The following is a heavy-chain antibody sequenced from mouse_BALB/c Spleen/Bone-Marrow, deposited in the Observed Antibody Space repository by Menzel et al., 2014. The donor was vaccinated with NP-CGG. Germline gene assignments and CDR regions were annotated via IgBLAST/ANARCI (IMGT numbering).Heavy chain of an antibody. J-gene: IGHJ2*01. D-gene: IGHD1-1*01. Sequence: EVMLVESGAELVKPGASVKLSCTASGFNIKDTYMHWVKQRPEQGLEWIGRIDPANGNTKYDPKFQGKATITADTSSNTAYLQPSSLTSEDTAVYYCAYGSSYDYFDYWGQGTTLTVSS. CDR1: GFNIKDTY. CDR2: IDPANGNT. CDR3: AYGSSYDYFDY. V-gene: IGHV14-3*02.